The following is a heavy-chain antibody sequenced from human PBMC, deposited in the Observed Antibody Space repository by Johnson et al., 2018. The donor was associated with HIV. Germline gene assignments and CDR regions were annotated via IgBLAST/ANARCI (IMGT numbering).Heavy chain of an antibody. Sequence: QVQLVESGGGVVQPGGSLRLSCAASGFTFSSYGMHWVRQAPGEGLDWVAFISRDGGTEYYADSVKGRFAISRDNAKNSLYLQMNSLRAEVTAVFYCARASLARGGKIRAFDIWGQGTMVTVSS. CDR1: GFTFSSYG. J-gene: IGHJ3*02. D-gene: IGHD4-23*01. CDR3: ARASLARGGKIRAFDI. CDR2: ISRDGGTE. V-gene: IGHV3-30*19.